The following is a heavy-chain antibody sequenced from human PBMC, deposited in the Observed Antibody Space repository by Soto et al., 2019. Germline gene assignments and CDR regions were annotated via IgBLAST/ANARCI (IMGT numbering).Heavy chain of an antibody. CDR2: INPSGGST. CDR1: GYTFTSHY. J-gene: IGHJ4*02. D-gene: IGHD4-17*01. Sequence: QVQLVQSGAEVKKPGASVKVSCKASGYTFTSHYMYWVRQAPGQGLEWMGVINPSGGSTSYAQKFQGSTTMTRDTSTSTGYLELSSLRSEDTAVDFCAREVMTTVLTPPYFDYWGQGTLVTVSS. CDR3: AREVMTTVLTPPYFDY. V-gene: IGHV1-46*01.